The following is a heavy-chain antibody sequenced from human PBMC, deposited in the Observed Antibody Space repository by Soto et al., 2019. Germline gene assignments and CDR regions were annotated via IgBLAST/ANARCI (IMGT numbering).Heavy chain of an antibody. CDR1: CYTFTSYG. J-gene: IGHJ4*02. CDR3: ARHRAASLLWRAGPFDS. CDR2: ISAYNGNT. Sequence: ASVKVSCEASCYTFTSYGISWVRQDHGQGLEWVGWISAYNGNTNYAPKLQGRVTMTTDTSTSTAYMERRSLSSDDTAVYSCARHRAASLLWRAGPFDSWGQGTLVTVSS. V-gene: IGHV1-18*01. D-gene: IGHD1-26*01.